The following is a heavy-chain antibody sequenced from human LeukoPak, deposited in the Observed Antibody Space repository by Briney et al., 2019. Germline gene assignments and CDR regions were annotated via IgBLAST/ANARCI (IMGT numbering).Heavy chain of an antibody. V-gene: IGHV1-8*01. J-gene: IGHJ4*02. D-gene: IGHD3-9*01. CDR3: ATLRYFDWLQGSYYFDY. CDR2: MNPNSGNT. Sequence: ASVKVSCKASEYTFTSYDINWVRQAPGQGLEWMGWMNPNSGNTGYAQKFQGRVTMTRNTSISTAYMELSSLRSEDTAVYYCATLRYFDWLQGSYYFDYWGQGTLVTVSS. CDR1: EYTFTSYD.